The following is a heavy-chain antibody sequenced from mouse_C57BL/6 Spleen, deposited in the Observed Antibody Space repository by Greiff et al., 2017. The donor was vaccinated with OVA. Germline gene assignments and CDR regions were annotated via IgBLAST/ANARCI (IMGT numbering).Heavy chain of an antibody. CDR3: ARQGYGRLDY. CDR2: ISNLASSI. V-gene: IGHV5-15*01. Sequence: EVQGVESGGGLVQPGGSLKLSCAASGFTFSDYGMAWVRQAPRKGPEWVAFISNLASSIYYADTVTGRFTISRENAKNTLYLEMSRLRAEDTAMYYCARQGYGRLDYWGQGTTLTVSS. D-gene: IGHD1-1*01. CDR1: GFTFSDYG. J-gene: IGHJ2*01.